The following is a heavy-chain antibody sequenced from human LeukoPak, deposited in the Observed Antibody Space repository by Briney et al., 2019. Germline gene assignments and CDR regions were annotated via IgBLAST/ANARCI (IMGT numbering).Heavy chain of an antibody. Sequence: PSETLSLTCTVSGGSISSSSYYWDWIRQPPGKGLEWIGEINHSGSTNYNPSLKSRVTISVDTSKNQFSLKLSSVTAADTAVYYCARHVRYYYDSSGPIYYYYYMDVWGKGTTVTISS. CDR2: INHSGST. CDR3: ARHVRYYYDSSGPIYYYYYMDV. D-gene: IGHD3-22*01. V-gene: IGHV4-39*01. CDR1: GGSISSSSYY. J-gene: IGHJ6*03.